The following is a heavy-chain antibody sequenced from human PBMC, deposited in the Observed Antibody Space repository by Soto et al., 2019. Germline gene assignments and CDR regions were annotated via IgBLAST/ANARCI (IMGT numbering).Heavy chain of an antibody. D-gene: IGHD3-3*01. Sequence: ESGGGVVQPGRSLRLSCAASGFTFSSYGMHWVRQAPGKGLEWVAVISYDGSNKYYADSVKGRFTISRDNSKNTLYLQMNSLRAEDTAVYYCAKDPGLYYDFWSGSYYFDYWGQGTLVTVSS. CDR2: ISYDGSNK. CDR3: AKDPGLYYDFWSGSYYFDY. CDR1: GFTFSSYG. V-gene: IGHV3-30*18. J-gene: IGHJ4*02.